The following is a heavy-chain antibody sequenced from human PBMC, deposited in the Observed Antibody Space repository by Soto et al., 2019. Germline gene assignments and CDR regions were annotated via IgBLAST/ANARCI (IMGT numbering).Heavy chain of an antibody. V-gene: IGHV1-69*04. CDR3: ARAPRVGVISVIPWAQIDY. D-gene: IGHD3-16*02. CDR2: IIPNGGTA. Sequence: SVKVSCKASGGTFSSYAISWVRQAPGQGLEWMGRIIPNGGTAKYAQKFQARITITTDKSTSTAYMGLSSLRSEDTAMYYCARAPRVGVISVIPWAQIDYWGQGTLVTVSS. CDR1: GGTFSSYA. J-gene: IGHJ4*02.